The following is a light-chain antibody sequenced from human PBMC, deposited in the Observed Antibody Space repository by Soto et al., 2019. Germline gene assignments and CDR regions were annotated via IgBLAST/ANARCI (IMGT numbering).Light chain of an antibody. J-gene: IGKJ1*01. Sequence: DIQMTQSPSSLSASVGDRVTITCQATQDIRKYLNWYQQKPGKAPKLLIYDASSLETGVPSRFSGSGSGTDFTLTISSLQPEDFATYYCQQCYSTLRTFGQGTKVDIK. V-gene: IGKV1-39*01. CDR1: QDIRKY. CDR3: QQCYSTLRT. CDR2: DAS.